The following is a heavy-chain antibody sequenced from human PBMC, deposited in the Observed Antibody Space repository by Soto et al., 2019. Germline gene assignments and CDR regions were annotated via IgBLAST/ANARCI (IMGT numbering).Heavy chain of an antibody. CDR1: GGSISSYY. CDR3: ARRWGAAVDY. J-gene: IGHJ4*02. V-gene: IGHV4-59*08. Sequence: QVQLQESGPGLVKPSETLSLTCTVSGGSISSYYWSWIRQPPGKGLEWIGNIYYSGSTNYNPSLNIRVTISVDTSTNQFSLKLSSVTAADTAVYYCARRWGAAVDYWGQGTRVTVSS. CDR2: IYYSGST. D-gene: IGHD1-26*01.